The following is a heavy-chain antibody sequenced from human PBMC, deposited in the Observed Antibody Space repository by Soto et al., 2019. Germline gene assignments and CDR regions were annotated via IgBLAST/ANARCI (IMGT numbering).Heavy chain of an antibody. CDR2: ISGSGDST. CDR3: AKDLRDIVVVVGATLD. Sequence: EVQLLESGGGLVQPGGSLRLSCAASGFTFSSYAMSWVRQAPGKGLEWVSVISGSGDSTYYADSVKGRFTIPRDSSKNRMYLQMNSLRAEDTAVYYCAKDLRDIVVVVGATLDWGQGTPVTVSS. V-gene: IGHV3-23*01. CDR1: GFTFSSYA. D-gene: IGHD2-15*01. J-gene: IGHJ1*01.